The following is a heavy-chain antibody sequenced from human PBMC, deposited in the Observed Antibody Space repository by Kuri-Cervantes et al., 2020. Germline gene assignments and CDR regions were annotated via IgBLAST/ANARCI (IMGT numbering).Heavy chain of an antibody. J-gene: IGHJ3*02. Sequence: ASVKVSCKASGYTFTGYYMHWVRQAPGQGLEWMGWINPNSGGTNYAQKFQGRVTMTRDTSISTAYMELSRLRSDETAVYYCARVVITFGGVIVYDAFDIWGQGTMVTVSS. CDR3: ARVVITFGGVIVYDAFDI. CDR1: GYTFTGYY. CDR2: INPNSGGT. D-gene: IGHD3-16*02. V-gene: IGHV1-2*02.